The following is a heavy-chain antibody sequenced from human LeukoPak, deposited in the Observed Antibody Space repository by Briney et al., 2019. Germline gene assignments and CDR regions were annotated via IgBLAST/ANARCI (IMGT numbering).Heavy chain of an antibody. CDR1: GGSISGSY. CDR2: IYYSGST. J-gene: IGHJ4*02. V-gene: IGHV4-59*01. Sequence: PSETLSLTCTVSGGSISGSYWSWIRQPPGKGLEWIGYIYYSGSTNYNPSLKSRVTISVDTSKNQFSLKLSSVTAADTAVYYCARGGVEMATIWGQGTLVTVSS. CDR3: ARGGVEMATI. D-gene: IGHD5-24*01.